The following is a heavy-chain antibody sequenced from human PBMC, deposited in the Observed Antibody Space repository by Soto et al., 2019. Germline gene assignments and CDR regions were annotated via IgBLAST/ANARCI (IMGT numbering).Heavy chain of an antibody. CDR2: ISASDDST. Sequence: QPGGSLRLSCAASGFTFSSYAMGWVRQAPGKGLEWVSTISASDDSTYYADSVKGRFTISRDNPKNTLYLQMNSLRAEDTAAYYCARQSSGYSSSWSFDYWGQGTLVTVSS. D-gene: IGHD6-13*01. CDR3: ARQSSGYSSSWSFDY. J-gene: IGHJ4*02. CDR1: GFTFSSYA. V-gene: IGHV3-23*01.